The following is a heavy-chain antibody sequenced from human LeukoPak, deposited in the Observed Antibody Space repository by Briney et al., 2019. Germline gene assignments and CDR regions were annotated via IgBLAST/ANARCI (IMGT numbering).Heavy chain of an antibody. CDR3: AKDPSFRPGYFDY. V-gene: IGHV3-30*02. CDR2: IRYDGSNK. J-gene: IGHJ4*02. Sequence: GGSLRLSCAASGFTFSSYGMHWVRQAPCKGLERVAFIRYDGSNKYYADSVKGRFTISRANSKNTLYLQMNSLRAEDTAVYYCAKDPSFRPGYFDYWGQGTLVTVSS. CDR1: GFTFSSYG.